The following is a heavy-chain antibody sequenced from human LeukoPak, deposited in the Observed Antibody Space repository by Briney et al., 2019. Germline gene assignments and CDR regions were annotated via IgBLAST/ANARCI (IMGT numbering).Heavy chain of an antibody. D-gene: IGHD4-17*01. V-gene: IGHV4-59*01. Sequence: SETLSLTCTVSGGSISSYYWSWIRQPPGKGLEWIGYIYYSGSTNYNPSLKSRVTISVDTSKNQFSLKLSSVTAADTAVYYCASYGDSGNYWGQGTLVTVSS. CDR1: GGSISSYY. CDR3: ASYGDSGNY. CDR2: IYYSGST. J-gene: IGHJ4*02.